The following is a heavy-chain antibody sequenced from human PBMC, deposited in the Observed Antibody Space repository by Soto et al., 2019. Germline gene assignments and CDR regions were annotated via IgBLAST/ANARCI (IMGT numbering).Heavy chain of an antibody. V-gene: IGHV4-31*03. J-gene: IGHJ3*02. D-gene: IGHD3-22*01. CDR2: IYYSGST. CDR3: ARDLSPYYDSSGYAFDI. Sequence: PSETLSLTCTVSGGSISSGGYYWSWIRQHPGKGLEWIGYIYYSGSTYYNPSLKSRVTISVDTSKNQFSLKLSSVTAADTAVYYCARDLSPYYDSSGYAFDIWGQGTMVTVSS. CDR1: GGSISSGGYY.